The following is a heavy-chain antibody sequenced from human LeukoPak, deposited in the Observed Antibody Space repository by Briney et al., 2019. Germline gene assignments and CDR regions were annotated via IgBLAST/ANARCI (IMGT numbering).Heavy chain of an antibody. D-gene: IGHD3/OR15-3a*01. CDR1: VYTFTSYG. V-gene: IGHV1-18*01. Sequence: ASVKVSCKPSVYTFTSYGISWVRQAPGQGLEWMGWISAYNGNTNYAQKLQGRVTMTTDTSKSTAYMELRSLRSADTAVYYCARDLWDWLALTDSYYGMDVWGQGTTVTVSS. CDR3: ARDLWDWLALTDSYYGMDV. J-gene: IGHJ6*02. CDR2: ISAYNGNT.